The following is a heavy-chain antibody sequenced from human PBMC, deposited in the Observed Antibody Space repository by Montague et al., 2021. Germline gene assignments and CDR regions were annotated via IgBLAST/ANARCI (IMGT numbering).Heavy chain of an antibody. D-gene: IGHD6-19*01. V-gene: IGHV3-7*01. Sequence: SLRLSCAASGFTFSHYWMSWVRQAPGKGLEWVANMKEDGSERYYVESVKGRFTISRDNAKNSVYLQMNSLRAEDTAVYYCAKDRSGWHGALGDWGQGTQVTVSS. CDR1: GFTFSHYW. CDR2: MKEDGSER. J-gene: IGHJ4*02. CDR3: AKDRSGWHGALGD.